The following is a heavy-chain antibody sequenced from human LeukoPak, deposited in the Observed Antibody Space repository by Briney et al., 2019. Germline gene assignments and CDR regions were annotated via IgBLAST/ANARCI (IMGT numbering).Heavy chain of an antibody. J-gene: IGHJ4*02. CDR3: ASLSGSSTFDY. CDR1: GFTFSSYG. D-gene: IGHD2-15*01. CDR2: IWYDGSNK. V-gene: IGHV3-33*01. Sequence: GGSLRLSCAASGFTFSSYGMHWVRQAPGKGLEWVAVIWYDGSNKYYADSVKGRFTISRDNSKNTLYLQMNSLRAEDTAVYYCASLSGSSTFDYWGQGTLVTVSS.